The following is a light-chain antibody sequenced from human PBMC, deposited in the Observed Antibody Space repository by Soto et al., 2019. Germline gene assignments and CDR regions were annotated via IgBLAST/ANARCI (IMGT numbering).Light chain of an antibody. J-gene: IGKJ1*01. Sequence: DIQMTQSPSSLSASVGDRVTIACQATQDIHSFLAWYQQKPGKAPKFLIFDASNLERGVPSRFSGSGSGTDFTLTISSLQPEDFATYYCQQSYNVLSWTFGQGTKVEIK. V-gene: IGKV1-33*01. CDR3: QQSYNVLSWT. CDR2: DAS. CDR1: QDIHSF.